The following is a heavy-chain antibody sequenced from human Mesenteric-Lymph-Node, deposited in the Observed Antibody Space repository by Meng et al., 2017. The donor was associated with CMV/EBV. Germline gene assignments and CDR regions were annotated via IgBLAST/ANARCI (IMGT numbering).Heavy chain of an antibody. CDR1: GFSFSSYS. V-gene: IGHV3-21*01. D-gene: IGHD1-20*01. CDR2: ITSGSDYI. CDR3: AREGGYNWNLREDY. J-gene: IGHJ4*02. Sequence: GESLKISCTTSGFSFSSYSMNWVRQAPGKGLEWVSSITSGSDYIYYADSLKGRFSISRDNAKNSLYLQVNSLRAEDTAVYYCAREGGYNWNLREDYWGQRTLVTVSS.